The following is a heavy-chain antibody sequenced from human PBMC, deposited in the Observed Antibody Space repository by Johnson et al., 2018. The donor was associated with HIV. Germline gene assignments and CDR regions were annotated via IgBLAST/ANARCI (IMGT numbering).Heavy chain of an antibody. D-gene: IGHD5-18*01. J-gene: IGHJ3*02. CDR3: ARDGVGYSYGSFDI. V-gene: IGHV3-11*04. CDR1: GFTFSDYY. CDR2: ISSSGSPI. Sequence: VQLLESGGDLVIPGGSLRLSCAASGFTFSDYYMSWIRQTPGKGLEWVSYISSSGSPIYYADSVKGRFTISRDNAKNSLYLQMNSLRAEDTAVYYCARDGVGYSYGSFDIWGQGTMVTVSS.